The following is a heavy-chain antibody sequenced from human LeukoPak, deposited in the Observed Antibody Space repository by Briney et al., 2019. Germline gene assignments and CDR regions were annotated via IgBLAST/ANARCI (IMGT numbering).Heavy chain of an antibody. J-gene: IGHJ4*02. CDR1: DYSISSGDYY. V-gene: IGHV4-61*08. Sequence: PSETLSLTCTVSDYSISSGDYYWGWIRQPPGKGLEWIGYIHYSGSTKYKSSLKSRVTISVDTSKNQFSLKLNSVTAADTAVYYCARGKEVITMLRGLKPGYYFDYWGQGTLVTVSS. D-gene: IGHD3-10*01. CDR2: IHYSGST. CDR3: ARGKEVITMLRGLKPGYYFDY.